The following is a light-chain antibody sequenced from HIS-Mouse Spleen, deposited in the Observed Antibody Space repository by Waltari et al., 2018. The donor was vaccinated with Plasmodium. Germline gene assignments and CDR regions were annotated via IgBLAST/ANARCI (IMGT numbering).Light chain of an antibody. CDR3: QAWDSSTAWV. Sequence: SYELTQPPSVSVSPGQTASITCSGDKLGDKYACWYQQKPGQAPVLVIYQDSKRPSGIPERVSGSTSGNTATLTISGTQAMDEADYYCQAWDSSTAWVFGGGTKLTVL. V-gene: IGLV3-1*01. CDR1: KLGDKY. CDR2: QDS. J-gene: IGLJ2*01.